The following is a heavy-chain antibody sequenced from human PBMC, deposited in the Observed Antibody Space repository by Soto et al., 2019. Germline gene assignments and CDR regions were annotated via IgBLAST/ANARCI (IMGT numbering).Heavy chain of an antibody. Sequence: SETLSLTCAVYGGSFSGYDWSWIRQPPGKGLEWIGEINHSGSTNYNPSLKSRVTISVDASKNQFSLKLSSVTAADTAVYYCARSTMVRGVIITNWFDPWGQGALVTVSS. J-gene: IGHJ5*02. D-gene: IGHD3-10*01. V-gene: IGHV4-34*01. CDR3: ARSTMVRGVIITNWFDP. CDR1: GGSFSGYD. CDR2: INHSGST.